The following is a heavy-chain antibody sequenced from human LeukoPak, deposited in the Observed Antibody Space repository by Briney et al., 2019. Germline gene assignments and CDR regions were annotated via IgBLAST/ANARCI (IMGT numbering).Heavy chain of an antibody. J-gene: IGHJ3*02. D-gene: IGHD2-15*01. V-gene: IGHV2-5*02. CDR1: GFSLSTSGVG. Sequence: SGPTLLNPTQTLTLTCTFSGFSLSTSGVGVGWIRQPPGKALEWLALIYWDDDKRYSPSLKSRLTITKDTSKNQVVLTMTNMDPVDTATYYCAHRGDPKGYCSGGSCRYAFDIWGQGTTVTVSS. CDR2: IYWDDDK. CDR3: AHRGDPKGYCSGGSCRYAFDI.